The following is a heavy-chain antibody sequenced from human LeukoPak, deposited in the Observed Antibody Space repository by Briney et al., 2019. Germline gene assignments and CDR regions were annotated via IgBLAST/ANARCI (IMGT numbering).Heavy chain of an antibody. CDR1: GGSISSSSYY. CDR3: ARQSTGIPPRFDY. D-gene: IGHD1-1*01. Sequence: SETLSLTCTVSGGSISSSSYYWGWIRQPPGKGLEWIGSIYYSGSTYYNPSLKSRVTISVDTSKNQFSLKLSSVTAADTAVYYCARQSTGIPPRFDYWGQGTLVTVSS. V-gene: IGHV4-39*01. CDR2: IYYSGST. J-gene: IGHJ4*02.